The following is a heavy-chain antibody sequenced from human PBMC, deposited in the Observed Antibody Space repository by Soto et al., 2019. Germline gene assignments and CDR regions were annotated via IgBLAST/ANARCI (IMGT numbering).Heavy chain of an antibody. D-gene: IGHD2-15*01. CDR1: GGTFSSYA. J-gene: IGHJ5*02. CDR2: IIPIFGTA. CDR3: ARVFCSGGSCYSHWFDP. V-gene: IGHV1-69*13. Sequence: ASVKVSCKASGGTFSSYAISWVRQAPGQGLGWMGGIIPIFGTANYAQKFQGRVTITADESTSTAYMELSSLRSEDTAVYYCARVFCSGGSCYSHWFDPWGQGTLVTVS.